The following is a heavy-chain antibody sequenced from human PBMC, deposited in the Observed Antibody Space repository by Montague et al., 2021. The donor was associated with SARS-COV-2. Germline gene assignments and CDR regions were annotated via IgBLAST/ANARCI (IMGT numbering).Heavy chain of an antibody. Sequence: SLRLSCSASGFTFTSYSMYWVRQAPGKGLEWLAIVSFNGAKQYYADSVNGRFTISRDNSKNTLFLQMNSLRAEDTAVYFCARVKTGPYVPIDFWGQGTLVTVSS. J-gene: IGHJ4*02. CDR2: VSFNGAKQ. CDR3: ARVKTGPYVPIDF. CDR1: GFTFTSYS. V-gene: IGHV3-30*04. D-gene: IGHD1-1*01.